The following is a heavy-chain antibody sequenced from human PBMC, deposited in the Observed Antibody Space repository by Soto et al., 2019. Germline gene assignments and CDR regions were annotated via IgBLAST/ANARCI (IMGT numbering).Heavy chain of an antibody. Sequence: TLSLTWTVSGDSFSSGAYSWSWIRQSSGRGLEWIAYIYHSGTAFYNPSLKSRVTLSVLKSKSQFSLKLTSVTAADTAVYYCARAPTSDHFDSWDPGTLYTVST. V-gene: IGHV4-30-2*06. CDR1: GDSFSSGAYS. CDR2: IYHSGTA. CDR3: ARAPTSDHFDS. J-gene: IGHJ4*01. D-gene: IGHD1-26*01.